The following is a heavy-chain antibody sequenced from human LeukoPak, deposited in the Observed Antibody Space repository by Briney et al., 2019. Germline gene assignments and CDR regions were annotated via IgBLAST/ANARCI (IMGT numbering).Heavy chain of an antibody. D-gene: IGHD1-14*01. CDR2: IKTDGST. CDR1: GYTFSSAW. V-gene: IGHV3-74*01. J-gene: IGHJ4*02. Sequence: SGGSLRLSCSGSGYTFSSAWMQWVRRAPGKGLMWVSRIKTDGSTDYADSVKGRFTISRDNAKNTLYLEMNSLRVDDTAVYYCARDWYHPFDYWGQGVLVTVSS. CDR3: ARDWYHPFDY.